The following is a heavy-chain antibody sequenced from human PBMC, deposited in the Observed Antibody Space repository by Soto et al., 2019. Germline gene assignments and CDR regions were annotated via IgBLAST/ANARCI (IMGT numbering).Heavy chain of an antibody. D-gene: IGHD3-3*01. J-gene: IGHJ6*02. CDR2: INPNSGGT. V-gene: IGHV1-2*04. CDR1: GYTFTGYY. CDR3: ARDNGSGRSGYYEPDYYYYGMDV. Sequence: RASVKVSCKASGYTFTGYYMHWVRQAPGQGLEWMGWINPNSGGTNYAQKFQGWVTMTRDTSISTAYMELSRLRSDDTAVYYCARDNGSGRSGYYEPDYYYYGMDVWGQGTTVTVSS.